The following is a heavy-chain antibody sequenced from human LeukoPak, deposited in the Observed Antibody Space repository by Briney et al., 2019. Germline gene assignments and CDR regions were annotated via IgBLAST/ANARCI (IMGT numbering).Heavy chain of an antibody. J-gene: IGHJ4*02. CDR3: ARLTSPFDY. D-gene: IGHD3-9*01. CDR2: ISYDGSNK. V-gene: IGHV3-30*03. Sequence: GRSLRLSCAASGFTFSSYGMHWVRQAPGKGLEWVAVISYDGSNKYYADSVKGRFTISRDNSKNTLYLQMNSLRAEDTAVYYCARLTSPFDYWGQGTLVTVSS. CDR1: GFTFSSYG.